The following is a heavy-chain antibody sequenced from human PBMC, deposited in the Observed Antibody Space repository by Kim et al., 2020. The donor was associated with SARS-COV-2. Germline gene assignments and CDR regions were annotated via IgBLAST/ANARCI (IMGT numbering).Heavy chain of an antibody. V-gene: IGHV3-23*01. CDR3: AKGLVAGDFDY. J-gene: IGHJ4*02. CDR2: ISGSGGST. D-gene: IGHD6-19*01. CDR1: GFTFSSYA. Sequence: GGSLRLSCAASGFTFSSYAMSWVRQAPGKGMEWVSAISGSGGSTYYADSVKGRFTISRDNSKNTLYLQMNSLRAGDTAVYYCAKGLVAGDFDYWGQGTLVTVSS.